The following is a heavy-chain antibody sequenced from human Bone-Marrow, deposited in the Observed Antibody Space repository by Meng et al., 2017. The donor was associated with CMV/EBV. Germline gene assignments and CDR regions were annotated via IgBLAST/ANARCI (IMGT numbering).Heavy chain of an antibody. D-gene: IGHD6-13*01. J-gene: IGHJ4*02. CDR2: IKQDGSEK. CDR3: ARESIAAAGVLDY. Sequence: GESLKISCEASGFTFSRYRMNWVRQAPGKGLEWVANIKQDGSEKYYVDSVKGRFTISRDNAKNSLYLQMNSLRAEDTAVYYCARESIAAAGVLDYWGQGTLVTVSS. V-gene: IGHV3-7*01. CDR1: GFTFSRYR.